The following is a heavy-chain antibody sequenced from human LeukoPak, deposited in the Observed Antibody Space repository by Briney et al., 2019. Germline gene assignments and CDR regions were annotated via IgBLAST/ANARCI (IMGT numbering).Heavy chain of an antibody. Sequence: PGGSLRLSCAASGFTFSSYSMNWVRQAPGKGLEWVSYISSSSSTIYYADSVKGRFTISRDNAKNSLYLQMNSLRAEDTAVYYCAKDSSYCSSTSCYYALFDYWGQGTLVTVSS. J-gene: IGHJ4*02. CDR1: GFTFSSYS. CDR2: ISSSSSTI. D-gene: IGHD2-2*01. CDR3: AKDSSYCSSTSCYYALFDY. V-gene: IGHV3-48*04.